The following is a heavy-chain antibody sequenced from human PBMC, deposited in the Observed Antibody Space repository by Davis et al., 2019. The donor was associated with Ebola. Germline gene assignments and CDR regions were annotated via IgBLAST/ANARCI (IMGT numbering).Heavy chain of an antibody. J-gene: IGHJ4*02. D-gene: IGHD3-22*01. V-gene: IGHV3-21*01. Sequence: PGGSLRLSCAASGFTFSSYSMNWVRQAPGKGLEWVSSISSSSSYIYYADSVKGRFTISRDNAKNSLYLQMNSLRAEDTAVYYCARDLRLDSSGYNFDYWGQGTLVTVSS. CDR1: GFTFSSYS. CDR3: ARDLRLDSSGYNFDY. CDR2: ISSSSSYI.